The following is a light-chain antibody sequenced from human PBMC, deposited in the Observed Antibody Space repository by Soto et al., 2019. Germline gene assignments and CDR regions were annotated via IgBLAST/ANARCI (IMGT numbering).Light chain of an antibody. V-gene: IGKV1-39*01. CDR2: STA. CDR3: QQSYSTPLT. Sequence: DIQMTQSPSSLSASVVDRVTITCRASQNINNYLNWYQQKPGKAPNLLIYSTANLQIGVPSRFSGSGSGTEFTLTISSLQPEDFASYYCQQSYSTPLTFGGGTKVEI. J-gene: IGKJ4*01. CDR1: QNINNY.